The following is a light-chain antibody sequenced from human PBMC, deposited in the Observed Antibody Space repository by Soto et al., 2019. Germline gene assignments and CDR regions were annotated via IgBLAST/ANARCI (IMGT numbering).Light chain of an antibody. V-gene: IGLV2-14*03. Sequence: QSALAQPASVSGSPGQSITISCTGTTSDIGAYNYVSWYQHHPGKAPKVMIYDVSNRPSGVSIRFSGSKSGTTASLTISGLRAEDEADYYCSSYSSSSTLMIFGGGTKVT. CDR1: TSDIGAYNY. CDR2: DVS. CDR3: SSYSSSSTLMI. J-gene: IGLJ2*01.